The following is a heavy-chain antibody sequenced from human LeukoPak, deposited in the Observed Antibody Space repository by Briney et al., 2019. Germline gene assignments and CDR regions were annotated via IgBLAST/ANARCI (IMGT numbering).Heavy chain of an antibody. CDR2: ISGSGGST. V-gene: IGHV3-23*01. CDR3: AKADQPDSRSRFLEWLPQGPYFDY. CDR1: GFTFSSYW. J-gene: IGHJ4*02. D-gene: IGHD3-3*01. Sequence: GGSLRLSCAASGFTFSSYWMSWVRQAPGKGLEWVSAISGSGGSTYYADSVKGRFTISRDNSKNTLYLQMNSLRAEDTAVYYCAKADQPDSRSRFLEWLPQGPYFDYWGQGTLVTVSS.